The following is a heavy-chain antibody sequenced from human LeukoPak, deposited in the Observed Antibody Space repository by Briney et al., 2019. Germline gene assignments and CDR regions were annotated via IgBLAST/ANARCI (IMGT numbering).Heavy chain of an antibody. Sequence: SETLSLTCTVSGGSISSATYYWSWIRQPAGKGLEWIGRIYTGGSTNYNPSLKSRVTISVDTSKNQFSLRLSSVTAADTAVYHCARHGSTTFGVATKRRGWFDPWGQGTLVTVSS. V-gene: IGHV4-61*02. CDR2: IYTGGST. J-gene: IGHJ5*02. CDR3: ARHGSTTFGVATKRRGWFDP. CDR1: GGSISSATYY. D-gene: IGHD3-3*01.